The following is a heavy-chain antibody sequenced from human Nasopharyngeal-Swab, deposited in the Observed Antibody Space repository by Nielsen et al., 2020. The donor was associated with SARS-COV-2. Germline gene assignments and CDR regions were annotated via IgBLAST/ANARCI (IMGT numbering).Heavy chain of an antibody. CDR1: GFTFSSYA. Sequence: GGSLRLSCSASGFTFSSYAMHWVRQAPGKGLEYVSVISSNGGSTYYADSVKGRFTISRDNSKNTLYLQMSSLRAEDTAVYYCVKDHSSSWYHYFDYWGQGTLVTVSS. V-gene: IGHV3-64D*09. D-gene: IGHD6-13*01. J-gene: IGHJ4*02. CDR3: VKDHSSSWYHYFDY. CDR2: ISSNGGST.